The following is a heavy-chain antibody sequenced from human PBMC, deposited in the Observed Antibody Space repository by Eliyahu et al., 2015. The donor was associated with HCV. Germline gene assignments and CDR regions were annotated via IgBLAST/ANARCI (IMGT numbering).Heavy chain of an antibody. CDR1: GYTFTGYY. CDR2: INPNSGGT. Sequence: QVQLVXSGAEVKKPGASVKVXXKASGYTFTGYYMHWVRQAPGQGLEWMGWINPNSGGTNYAQKFQGRVTMTRDTSISTAYMELSRLRSDDTAVYYCARSDIVVVPAALGAFDIWGQGTMVTVSS. CDR3: ARSDIVVVPAALGAFDI. J-gene: IGHJ3*02. D-gene: IGHD2-2*01. V-gene: IGHV1-2*02.